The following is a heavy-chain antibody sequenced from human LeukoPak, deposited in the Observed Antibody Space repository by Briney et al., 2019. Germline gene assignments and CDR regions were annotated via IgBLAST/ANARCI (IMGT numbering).Heavy chain of an antibody. D-gene: IGHD5-12*01. CDR3: ARDLVRSSGYGDY. V-gene: IGHV1-2*02. CDR2: INPNSGGT. J-gene: IGHJ4*02. Sequence: ASVKVSCKASGYTFTGYYMHWVRQAPGQGLEWMGWINPNSGGTNYAQKFQGRVTMTTDTSTSTAYMELRSLRSDDTAVYYCARDLVRSSGYGDYWGQGTLVTVSS. CDR1: GYTFTGYY.